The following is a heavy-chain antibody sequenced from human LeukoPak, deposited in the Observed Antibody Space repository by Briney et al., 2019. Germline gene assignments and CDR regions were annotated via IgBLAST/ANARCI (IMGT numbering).Heavy chain of an antibody. D-gene: IGHD6-6*01. Sequence: GGSLRLSCAASGFTFRSYEMNWVRQAPGKGLEWVSYISSSGSTIYYADSVKGRFTISRDNAKNSLYLQMNSLRAEDTAVYYCARDSSSYYFDYWGQGTLVTVSS. J-gene: IGHJ4*02. CDR3: ARDSSSYYFDY. CDR1: GFTFRSYE. CDR2: ISSSGSTI. V-gene: IGHV3-48*03.